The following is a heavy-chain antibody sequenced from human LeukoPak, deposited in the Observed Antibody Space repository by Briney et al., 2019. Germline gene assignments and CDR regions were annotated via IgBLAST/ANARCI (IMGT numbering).Heavy chain of an antibody. Sequence: GGSLRLSCAASGFTVSSNYMSWVRQAPGKGLEWVSVIYSGGSTYYADSVKGRFTISRDNSKNTLYLQMNSLRAEDTAVYYCARDRFISYPGWFDPWGQGTLVTVSP. D-gene: IGHD3-10*01. J-gene: IGHJ5*02. CDR1: GFTVSSNY. CDR2: IYSGGST. V-gene: IGHV3-53*01. CDR3: ARDRFISYPGWFDP.